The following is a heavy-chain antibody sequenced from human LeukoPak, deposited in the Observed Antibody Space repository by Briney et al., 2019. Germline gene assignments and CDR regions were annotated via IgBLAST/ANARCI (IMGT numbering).Heavy chain of an antibody. J-gene: IGHJ6*03. Sequence: PGGSLRLSCAASGFTFSSYAMSWVRQAPGKGLEWVSAISGSGGSTYYADFVKGRFTISRDNSKNTLYLQMNSLRAEDTAVYYCAKTVGILEWLLPDYYYYMDVWGKGTTVTVSS. D-gene: IGHD3-3*01. V-gene: IGHV3-23*01. CDR3: AKTVGILEWLLPDYYYYMDV. CDR2: ISGSGGST. CDR1: GFTFSSYA.